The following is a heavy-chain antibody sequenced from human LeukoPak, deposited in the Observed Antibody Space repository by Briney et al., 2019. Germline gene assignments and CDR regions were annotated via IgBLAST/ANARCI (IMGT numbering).Heavy chain of an antibody. CDR2: IYHSGST. Sequence: PSETLSLTCAVSGYSISSGYYWGWIRQPPGKGLEWIGSIYHSGSTYYNPSLKSRVTISVDTSKNQFSLKLSSVTAADTAVYYCARHKRDFWSGSPSSAFDIWGQGTMVTVSS. J-gene: IGHJ3*02. V-gene: IGHV4-38-2*01. CDR3: ARHKRDFWSGSPSSAFDI. CDR1: GYSISSGYY. D-gene: IGHD3-3*01.